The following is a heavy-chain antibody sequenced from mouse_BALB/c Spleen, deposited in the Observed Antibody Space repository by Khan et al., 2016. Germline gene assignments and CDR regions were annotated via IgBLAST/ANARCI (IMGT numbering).Heavy chain of an antibody. V-gene: IGHV3-2*02. Sequence: EVQLQESGPGLVKPSQSLSLTCTVTGYSITNNYAWNWIRQFPGNKLEWMGYISYSGSTNYNPSLKSRISITRDTSKNQFFLQLNSVTTEDTATYYCARGNYYVYDFDYWGQGTTLTVSS. CDR2: ISYSGST. CDR3: ARGNYYVYDFDY. D-gene: IGHD1-1*01. J-gene: IGHJ2*01. CDR1: GYSITNNYA.